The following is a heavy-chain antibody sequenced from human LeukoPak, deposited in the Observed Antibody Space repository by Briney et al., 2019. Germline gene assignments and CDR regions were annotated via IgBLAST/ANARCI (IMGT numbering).Heavy chain of an antibody. D-gene: IGHD1-26*01. Sequence: GRSLRLSCAASGFTFDDYAMHWVRQAPGKGLEWVSGISWNSGSIGYADSVKGRFTISRDNAKNSLYLQMNSLRAEDTALYYCAKGGSYQFYFDYWGQGTLVTVSS. CDR1: GFTFDDYA. J-gene: IGHJ4*02. V-gene: IGHV3-9*01. CDR3: AKGGSYQFYFDY. CDR2: ISWNSGSI.